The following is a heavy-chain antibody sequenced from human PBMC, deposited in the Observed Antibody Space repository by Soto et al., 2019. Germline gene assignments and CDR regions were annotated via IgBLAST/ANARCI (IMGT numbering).Heavy chain of an antibody. J-gene: IGHJ4*02. D-gene: IGHD1-26*01. CDR1: GFTFSSYG. CDR2: ISYDGSNK. CDR3: AKDRSYSGSYYNDY. Sequence: QPGGSLRLSCAASGFTFSSYGMHWVRQAPGKGLEWVAVISYDGSNKYYADSVKGRFTISRDNSKNTLYLQMNSLRAEDTAVYYCAKDRSYSGSYYNDYWGQGTLVTVSS. V-gene: IGHV3-30*18.